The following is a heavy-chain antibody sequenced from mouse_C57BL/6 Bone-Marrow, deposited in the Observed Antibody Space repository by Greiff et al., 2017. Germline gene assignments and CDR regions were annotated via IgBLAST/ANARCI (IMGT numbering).Heavy chain of an antibody. CDR1: GYTFTDYY. J-gene: IGHJ4*01. CDR2: IYPGSGNT. Sequence: VQLQQSGAELVRPGASVKLSCKASGYTFTDYYINWVKQRPGQGLEWIARIYPGSGNTYYNEKFKGKATLTAEKSSSTAYMQLSSLTSEDSAVYFCARWQYGSGYRYYAMDYWGQGTSVTVSS. D-gene: IGHD1-1*01. V-gene: IGHV1-76*01. CDR3: ARWQYGSGYRYYAMDY.